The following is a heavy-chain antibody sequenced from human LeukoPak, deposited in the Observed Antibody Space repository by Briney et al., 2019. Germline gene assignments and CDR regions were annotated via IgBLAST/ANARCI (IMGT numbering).Heavy chain of an antibody. D-gene: IGHD3-22*01. CDR1: GGSISSSSYY. CDR3: ARGVVVESYYFDY. Sequence: PSETLSLTCTVSGGSISSSSYYWGWIRQPPGKGLEWIGSIYYSGSTYYNPSLKSRVTISVDTSKNQFSLKLSSVTAADTVVYYCARGVVVESYYFDYWGQGTLVTVSS. V-gene: IGHV4-39*07. J-gene: IGHJ4*02. CDR2: IYYSGST.